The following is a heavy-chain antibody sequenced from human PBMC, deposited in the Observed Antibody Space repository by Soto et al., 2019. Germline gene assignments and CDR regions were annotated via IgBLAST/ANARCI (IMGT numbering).Heavy chain of an antibody. CDR3: AKTYSRASPPYYYYGMDV. CDR1: GGSFSGYY. V-gene: IGHV4-34*01. CDR2: INHSGST. Sequence: SETLSLTCAVYGGSFSGYYWSWIRQPPGKGLEWIGEINHSGSTNYNPSLKSRVTISVDTSKNQFSLKLSSVTAEDTAVYYCAKTYSRASPPYYYYGMDVWGQGTTDTVS. D-gene: IGHD2-21*01. J-gene: IGHJ6*02.